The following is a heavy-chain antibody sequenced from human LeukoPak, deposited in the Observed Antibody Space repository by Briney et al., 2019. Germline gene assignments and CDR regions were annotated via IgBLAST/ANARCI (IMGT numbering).Heavy chain of an antibody. D-gene: IGHD3-10*01. J-gene: IGHJ6*04. CDR2: FDPEDGET. V-gene: IGHV1-24*01. CDR1: GYTLTELS. CDR3: ATVSGCGSGINYYGMDV. Sequence: ASVKVSCKVSGYTLTELSMHWVRQAPGKGLEWMGGFDPEDGETIYAQKFQGRVTMTEDTSTDTAYMELSSLRSEDTAVYYCATVSGCGSGINYYGMDVWGKGTTVTVSS.